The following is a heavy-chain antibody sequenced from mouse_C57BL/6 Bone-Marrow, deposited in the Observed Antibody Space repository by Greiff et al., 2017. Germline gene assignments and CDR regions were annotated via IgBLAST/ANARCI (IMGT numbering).Heavy chain of an antibody. Sequence: VKLMESGAELVRPGTSVKVSCKASGYAFTNYLIEWVKQRPGQGLEWIGVINPGSGGTNYNEKFKGKATLTADKSSSTAYMQLSSLTSEDSAVYFCARSRGLRRQFAYWGQGTLVTVSA. CDR3: ARSRGLRRQFAY. CDR1: GYAFTNYL. J-gene: IGHJ3*01. CDR2: INPGSGGT. V-gene: IGHV1-54*01. D-gene: IGHD2-4*01.